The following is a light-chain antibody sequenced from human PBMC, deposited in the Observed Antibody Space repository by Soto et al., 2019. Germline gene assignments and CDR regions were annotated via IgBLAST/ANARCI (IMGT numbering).Light chain of an antibody. V-gene: IGLV7-43*01. Sequence: QAVVTQEPSLTVSPGGTVTLTCASTTGAVTSGYYPSWFQQKPGQAPRALIYNTNNRHSWTPARFSGSLLGGKAALTLSGVQPEDEGDYYCLLYFGGAQFWVFGGGTKLTVL. J-gene: IGLJ3*02. CDR3: LLYFGGAQFWV. CDR1: TGAVTSGYY. CDR2: NTN.